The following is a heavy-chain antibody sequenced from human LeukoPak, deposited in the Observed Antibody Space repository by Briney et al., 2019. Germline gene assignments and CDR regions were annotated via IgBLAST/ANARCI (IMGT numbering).Heavy chain of an antibody. CDR2: INTNTGNP. CDR3: ASLRYYYDSSGTPLSDAFDI. D-gene: IGHD3-22*01. J-gene: IGHJ3*02. Sequence: ASVKVSCKVSGGSFNSYAISWVRQAPGQGLEWMGWINTNTGNPTYAQGFTGRFVFSLDTSVSTAYLQISSLKAEDTAVYYCASLRYYYDSSGTPLSDAFDIWGQGTMVTVSS. V-gene: IGHV7-4-1*02. CDR1: GGSFNSYA.